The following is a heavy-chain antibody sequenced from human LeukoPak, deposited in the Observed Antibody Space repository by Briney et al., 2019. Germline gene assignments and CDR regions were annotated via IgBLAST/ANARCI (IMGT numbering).Heavy chain of an antibody. V-gene: IGHV1-2*02. Sequence: ASVKVSCKASGYTFTGYYMHWVRQAPGQGLEWMGWINPNSGGTNYAQKFQGRVAMTRDTSISTAYMELSRLRSDDTAVYYCARAKYYFDRGSCFAPGGKGTLVTVSS. CDR2: INPNSGGT. D-gene: IGHD3-22*01. J-gene: IGHJ5*02. CDR1: GYTFTGYY. CDR3: ARAKYYFDRGSCFAP.